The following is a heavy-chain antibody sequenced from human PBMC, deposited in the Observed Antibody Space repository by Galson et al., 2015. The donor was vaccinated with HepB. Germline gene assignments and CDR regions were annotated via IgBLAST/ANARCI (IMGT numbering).Heavy chain of an antibody. Sequence: SLRLSCAASGFTFSSYTMNWVRQAPGKGLEWVSTISNSSSYIYYADSVKGRFTISRDNAKNSLYLQMNSLRAEDTAVYYCATVGYCSGTSCSRWGQGTLVTVSS. CDR3: ATVGYCSGTSCSR. V-gene: IGHV3-21*01. CDR2: ISNSSSYI. D-gene: IGHD2-2*01. J-gene: IGHJ4*02. CDR1: GFTFSSYT.